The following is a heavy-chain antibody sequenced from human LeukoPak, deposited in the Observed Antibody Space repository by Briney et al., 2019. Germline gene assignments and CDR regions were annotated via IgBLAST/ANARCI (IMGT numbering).Heavy chain of an antibody. CDR2: ISTYNGNT. J-gene: IGHJ5*02. CDR3: ARDLIAVRPGWFDP. CDR1: GYTFTTYG. V-gene: IGHV1-18*01. D-gene: IGHD6-6*01. Sequence: GASVKVSCKASGYTFTTYGISWVRQAPGQGLEWMGWISTYNGNTNYAQQLQGRVTMTTDTSTSTTYMELRGLRSDDTAVYYCARDLIAVRPGWFDPWGQGSLVTVSS.